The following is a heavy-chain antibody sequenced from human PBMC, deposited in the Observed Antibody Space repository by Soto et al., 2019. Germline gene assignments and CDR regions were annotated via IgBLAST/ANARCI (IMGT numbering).Heavy chain of an antibody. J-gene: IGHJ6*02. CDR2: IYYSEST. CDR1: VDAVSITKYD. D-gene: IGHD3-10*01. Sequence: SETLSLTCTFSVDAVSITKYDWSWIRQPPGKGPQWIGYIYYSESTNYNPSLKSRVTLSVDTSKNQFSLQLTSVTAADTAVYFCARDYRGIDYAGNSYYFGLDVWGQGTTVTVSS. CDR3: ARDYRGIDYAGNSYYFGLDV. V-gene: IGHV4-61*01.